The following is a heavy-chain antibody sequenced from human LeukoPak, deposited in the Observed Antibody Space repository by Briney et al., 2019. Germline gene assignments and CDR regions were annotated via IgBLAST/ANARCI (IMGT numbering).Heavy chain of an antibody. J-gene: IGHJ4*02. D-gene: IGHD1-26*01. CDR3: ARDPEAYWELTSLDY. CDR2: IYPSGGST. Sequence: ASVKVSCKASGYTFTSYFMHWVRQAPRQGLEWMGIIYPSGGSTSYAQKFQGRVTMTRDTSTSTVYMELSSLRSEVTAVYYCARDPEAYWELTSLDYWGQGTLVTVSS. V-gene: IGHV1-46*01. CDR1: GYTFTSYF.